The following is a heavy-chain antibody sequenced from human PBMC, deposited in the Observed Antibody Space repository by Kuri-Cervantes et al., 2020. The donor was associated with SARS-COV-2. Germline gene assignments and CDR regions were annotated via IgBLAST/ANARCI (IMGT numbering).Heavy chain of an antibody. CDR1: GFTFSDYY. V-gene: IGHV3-11*06. CDR3: ARGIVVGAGAFDI. CDR2: ISSSSSYT. J-gene: IGHJ3*02. Sequence: GESLKISCAASGFTFSDYYMSWIRQAPGKGLEWVSYISSSSSYTNYADSVKGRFTISRDNAKNSLFLQMNSLRDEDTAVYYCARGIVVGAGAFDIWGQGTMVTVSS. D-gene: IGHD3-22*01.